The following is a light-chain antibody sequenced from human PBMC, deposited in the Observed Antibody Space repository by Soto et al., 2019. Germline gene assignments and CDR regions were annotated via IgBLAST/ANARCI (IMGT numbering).Light chain of an antibody. CDR3: QQANSSPFN. CDR1: QGISSW. CDR2: GAS. J-gene: IGKJ4*01. Sequence: DIQMTQSPSSVSASVGDRVTITCRASQGISSWLNWYQQKPGKAPNALIYGASSLESGVPSRFSGSGSGTDFTLTISSLQPEDFATYSCQQANSSPFNFGGGTKVQIK. V-gene: IGKV1-12*01.